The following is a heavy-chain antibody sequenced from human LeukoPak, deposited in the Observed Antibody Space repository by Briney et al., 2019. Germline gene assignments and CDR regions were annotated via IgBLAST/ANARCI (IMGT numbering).Heavy chain of an antibody. J-gene: IGHJ4*02. CDR1: GGPFSGYS. D-gene: IGHD5-12*01. CDR3: ARGGYSGYRSRSDY. CDR2: VNHSGST. Sequence: SETLSLTCAVHGGPFSGYSWNWIRQPPGMGLEWIGEVNHSGSTNYNPSLKSRVTISVDTAKNQFSLKLSSVTAADTSVYYYARGGYSGYRSRSDYWGQGTLVTVSS. V-gene: IGHV4-34*01.